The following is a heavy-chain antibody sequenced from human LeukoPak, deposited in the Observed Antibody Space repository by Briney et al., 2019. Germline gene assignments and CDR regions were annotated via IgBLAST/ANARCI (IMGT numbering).Heavy chain of an antibody. J-gene: IGHJ4*02. D-gene: IGHD2-15*01. Sequence: GGSLRLSCAASGFTFSSYSMNWVRQAPGKGLEWVSSISGSSRTIYYADSVKGRFTISRDNAEKSLYLQMNSLRAEDTAVYYCARDRGGSYSAIDYWGQGTLVTVSS. CDR1: GFTFSSYS. CDR2: ISGSSRTI. CDR3: ARDRGGSYSAIDY. V-gene: IGHV3-21*04.